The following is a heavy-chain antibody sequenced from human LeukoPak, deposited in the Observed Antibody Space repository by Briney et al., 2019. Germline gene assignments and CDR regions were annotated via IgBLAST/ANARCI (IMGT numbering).Heavy chain of an antibody. CDR1: GLIFVSRW. J-gene: IGHJ4*02. D-gene: IGHD3-3*01. V-gene: IGHV3-7*01. CDR3: ASLLRDKTIFVF. Sequence: PGGSLRLSCAASGLIFVSRWMRWIGQAPGKGLEWVANIKRDGSGEYYLDSVKGRFTISRHNAKNPLSLQMNSLRAEHTAIYYCASLLRDKTIFVFWGQGTLVTVSS. CDR2: IKRDGSGE.